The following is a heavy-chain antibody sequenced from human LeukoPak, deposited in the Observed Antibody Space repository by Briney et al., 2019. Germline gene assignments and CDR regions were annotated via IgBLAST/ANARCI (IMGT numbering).Heavy chain of an antibody. CDR2: ISAYNGNT. CDR3: ARDGLGYCSSTTCSQVY. CDR1: GYTFTSYG. V-gene: IGHV1-18*01. Sequence: ASVKVSCKASGYTFTSYGISWVRQAPGQGLEWMGWISAYNGNTNYAQKLQGRVTMTTDTSTSTAYMELRSLRSDDTAVYYCARDGLGYCSSTTCSQVYWGQGTLVTVSS. D-gene: IGHD2-2*01. J-gene: IGHJ4*02.